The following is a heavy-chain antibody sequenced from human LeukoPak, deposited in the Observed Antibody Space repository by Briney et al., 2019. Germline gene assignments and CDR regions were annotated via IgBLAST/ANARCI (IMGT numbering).Heavy chain of an antibody. Sequence: SETLSLTCTVSGGSINSYYWSWIRQFPGKGLEWIGYIYYSGGTDYNPSLKSRVTISVDTSKNQFSLKLRSVTAADTAVYYCARHVTISGPYDASDIWGQGTMVTVSP. CDR2: IYYSGGT. CDR1: GGSINSYY. CDR3: ARHVTISGPYDASDI. V-gene: IGHV4-59*08. J-gene: IGHJ3*02. D-gene: IGHD5-24*01.